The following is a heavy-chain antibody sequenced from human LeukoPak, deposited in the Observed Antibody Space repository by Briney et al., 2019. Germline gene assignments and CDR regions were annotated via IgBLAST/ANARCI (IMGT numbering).Heavy chain of an antibody. CDR1: DYTFSNYG. CDR2: INPNSGGT. CDR3: ARAATMVRGVSVY. J-gene: IGHJ4*02. D-gene: IGHD3-10*01. Sequence: GASVKVSCKASDYTFSNYGISWVRQAPGQGLEWMGWINPNSGGTNYAQKFQGRVTMTRDTSISTAYMELSRLRSDDTAVYYCARAATMVRGVSVYWGQGTLVTVSS. V-gene: IGHV1-2*02.